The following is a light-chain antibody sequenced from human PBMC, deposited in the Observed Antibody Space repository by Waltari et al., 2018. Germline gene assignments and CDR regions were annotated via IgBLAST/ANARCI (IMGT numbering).Light chain of an antibody. CDR1: QRVNGD. J-gene: IGKJ4*01. CDR2: DAS. V-gene: IGKV3-15*01. CDR3: QQYNNWPPT. Sequence: ITQSPPTPSVSPGEKATLSCRASQRVNGDLAWYQQRPGQAPRLLIHDASTRATGIPVRFSGSGSGTEFTLTISSLQSEDSAIYCCQQYNNWPPTFGGGTKVEIK.